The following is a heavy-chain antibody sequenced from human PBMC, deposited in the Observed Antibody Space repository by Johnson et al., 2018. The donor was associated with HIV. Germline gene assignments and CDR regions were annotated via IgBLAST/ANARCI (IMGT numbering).Heavy chain of an antibody. Sequence: VQLVESGGGVVQPGRSLRLSCAASGFTFSSYDMHWVRQAPGKGLEWVGRIKSKTDGGTTDYAAPVKGRFTISRDDSKNTLYLQMNSLKTEDTAVYYCTTCGYSSGWYANAFDIWGQGTVVAVSS. CDR1: GFTFSSYD. D-gene: IGHD6-19*01. V-gene: IGHV3-15*01. J-gene: IGHJ3*02. CDR2: IKSKTDGGTT. CDR3: TTCGYSSGWYANAFDI.